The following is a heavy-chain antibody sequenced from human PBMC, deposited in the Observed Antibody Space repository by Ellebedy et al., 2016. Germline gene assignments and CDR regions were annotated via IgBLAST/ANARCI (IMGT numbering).Heavy chain of an antibody. V-gene: IGHV3-30*19. J-gene: IGHJ6*02. CDR1: GFTFSNYG. Sequence: GESLKISXAASGFTFSNYGMHWVRQAPGKGLEWVAIISYDGTNEDYADSMKGRFTISKDNSMNTLYLQMNSLRDEDTAVYYCARDHKRRNYGSGSLVGYNHNGLDVWGQGTTVTVSS. CDR3: ARDHKRRNYGSGSLVGYNHNGLDV. CDR2: ISYDGTNE. D-gene: IGHD3-10*01.